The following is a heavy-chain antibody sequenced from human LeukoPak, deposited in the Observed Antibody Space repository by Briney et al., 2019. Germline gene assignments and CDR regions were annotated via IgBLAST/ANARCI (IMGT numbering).Heavy chain of an antibody. V-gene: IGHV4-59*08. J-gene: IGHJ4*02. CDR1: GGSISSYY. CDR2: IYYSGST. D-gene: IGHD5-12*01. Sequence: SETLSLTCTVSGGSISSYYWSWIRQPLGKGLEWIGYIYYSGSTNYNPSLKSRVTISVDTSKNQFSLKLSSVTAADTAVYYCARRRSDSGPSPFDYWGQGTLVTVSS. CDR3: ARRRSDSGPSPFDY.